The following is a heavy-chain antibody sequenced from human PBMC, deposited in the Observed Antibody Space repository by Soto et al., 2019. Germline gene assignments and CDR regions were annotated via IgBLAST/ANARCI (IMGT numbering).Heavy chain of an antibody. CDR3: VRRHVSATGIDWFDP. Sequence: SVTVSCKASGYTFTSYGIHWVRQAPGQRLEWMGWINAANGDTKYSPKFQGRVTITRDTSASTAYMELSSLRSEDTAVYYCVRRHVSATGIDWFDPWGQGTLVTVSS. J-gene: IGHJ5*02. D-gene: IGHD6-13*01. CDR2: INAANGDT. V-gene: IGHV1-3*01. CDR1: GYTFTSYG.